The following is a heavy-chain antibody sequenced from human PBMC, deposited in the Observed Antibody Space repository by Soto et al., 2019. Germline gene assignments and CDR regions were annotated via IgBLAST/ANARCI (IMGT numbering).Heavy chain of an antibody. Sequence: QVQLVESGGGVVQPGRSLRLSCAASGFTFSSYAMHWVRQAPGKGLEWVAVISYDGSNKYYADSVKGRFTISRDNFKNTLYLQMNSLRAEDTAVYYCARVEDTAMDHPFDYWGQGTLVTVSS. J-gene: IGHJ4*02. CDR3: ARVEDTAMDHPFDY. CDR2: ISYDGSNK. D-gene: IGHD5-18*01. V-gene: IGHV3-30-3*01. CDR1: GFTFSSYA.